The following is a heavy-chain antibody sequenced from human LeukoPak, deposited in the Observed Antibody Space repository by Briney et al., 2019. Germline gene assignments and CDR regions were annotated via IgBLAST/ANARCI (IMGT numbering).Heavy chain of an antibody. CDR1: GFTFSNSA. Sequence: PGGSLRLSCAASGFTFSNSAMTWVRQPPGKGLEWVSSITISGAGTYYPDSVKGRFTISRDNSKNTLFLQMNSLRAEDTAVYYCAKSLGTYQSFDYWGQGTLVTVPS. J-gene: IGHJ4*02. D-gene: IGHD2-2*01. CDR3: AKSLGTYQSFDY. CDR2: ITISGAGT. V-gene: IGHV3-23*01.